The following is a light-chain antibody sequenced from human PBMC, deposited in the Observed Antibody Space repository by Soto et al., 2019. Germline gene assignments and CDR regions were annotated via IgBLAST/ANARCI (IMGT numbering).Light chain of an antibody. CDR1: QGISNW. Sequence: DVQMTQSPSTLSASVGDTVTITCRASQGISNWLDWYQQKPGKAPKLLIYKASNLENGVPSRFSGSGSGTEFTLTISSLQPDDFATYFCQQYNSNSRTFGQGTKVAIK. J-gene: IGKJ1*01. CDR3: QQYNSNSRT. V-gene: IGKV1-5*03. CDR2: KAS.